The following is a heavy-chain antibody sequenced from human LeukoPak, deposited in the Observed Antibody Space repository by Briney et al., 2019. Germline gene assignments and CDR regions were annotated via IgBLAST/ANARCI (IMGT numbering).Heavy chain of an antibody. CDR1: GYTFHTYD. J-gene: IGHJ3*02. CDR2: IRSQNGAT. V-gene: IGHV1-18*01. Sequence: ASVKVSCRASGYTFHTYDITWVRQAPGQGLEWMGWIRSQNGATNYAQKLQGRATMTTDASTSTVHMELRSLRSDDTAVYYCARVGRSGSPGAFDIWGQGTMVIVSA. CDR3: ARVGRSGSPGAFDI. D-gene: IGHD1-26*01.